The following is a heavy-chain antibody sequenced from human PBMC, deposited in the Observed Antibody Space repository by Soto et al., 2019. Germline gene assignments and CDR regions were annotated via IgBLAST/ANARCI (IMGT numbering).Heavy chain of an antibody. Sequence: GESLKISCKGSGYSFTNFWIGWVRQMPGKGLEWMGIIYPGDSDTRYSPSFQGQVTISADKSISTAYLQWSSLKASDTAMYYCARRTGLPNWFLDLWGRGTLVTVSS. CDR3: ARRTGLPNWFLDL. CDR1: GYSFTNFW. V-gene: IGHV5-51*01. CDR2: IYPGDSDT. D-gene: IGHD1-1*01. J-gene: IGHJ2*01.